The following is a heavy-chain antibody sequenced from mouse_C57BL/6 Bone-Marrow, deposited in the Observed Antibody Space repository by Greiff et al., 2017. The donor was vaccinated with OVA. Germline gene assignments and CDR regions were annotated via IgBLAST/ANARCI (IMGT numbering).Heavy chain of an antibody. D-gene: IGHD4-1*01. V-gene: IGHV1-15*01. CDR2: IDPETGGT. J-gene: IGHJ2*01. Sequence: QVQLKQSGAELVRPGASVTLSCKASGYTFTDYEMHWVKQTPVHGLEWIGAIDPETGGTAYNQKFKGKAILTADKSSSTAYMELRSLTSEDSAVYYCARWYSGTGTYWGQGTTLTVSS. CDR1: GYTFTDYE. CDR3: ARWYSGTGTY.